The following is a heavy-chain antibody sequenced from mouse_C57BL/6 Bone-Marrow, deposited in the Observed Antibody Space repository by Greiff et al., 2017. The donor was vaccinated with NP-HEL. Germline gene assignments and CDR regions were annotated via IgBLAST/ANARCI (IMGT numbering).Heavy chain of an antibody. Sequence: EVQLQESGPGLVKPSQSLSLTCSVTGYSITSGYYWNWIRQFPGNKLEWMGYISYDGSNNYNPSLKNRIPITRDTSKNQFFLKLNSVTTEDTATYYCARGGGNYAFAYWGQGTLVTVSA. J-gene: IGHJ3*01. CDR3: ARGGGNYAFAY. D-gene: IGHD2-1*01. CDR2: ISYDGSN. CDR1: GYSITSGYY. V-gene: IGHV3-6*01.